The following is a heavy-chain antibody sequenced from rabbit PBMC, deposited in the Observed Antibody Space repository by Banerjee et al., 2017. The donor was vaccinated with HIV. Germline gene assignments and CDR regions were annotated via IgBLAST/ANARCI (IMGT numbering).Heavy chain of an antibody. CDR2: LYTGNGKT. CDR3: ARDTGSSFSSYGMDL. D-gene: IGHD8-1*01. J-gene: IGHJ6*01. Sequence: QQLVESGGGLVKPGASLTLTCTASGFSFSTNYDMCWVRQAPGKGLEWIGCLYTGNGKTYYASWAKGRFTISKSSSTTVTLQMTSLTVADTATYFCARDTGSSFSSYGMDLWGPGTLVTVS. V-gene: IGHV1S40*01. CDR1: GFSFSTNYD.